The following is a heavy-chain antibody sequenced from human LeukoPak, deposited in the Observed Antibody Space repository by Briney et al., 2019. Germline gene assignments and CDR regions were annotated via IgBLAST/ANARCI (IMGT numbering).Heavy chain of an antibody. D-gene: IGHD3-10*01. CDR1: GGSISSGDYY. CDR2: IYYSGST. Sequence: TLSLTCTVSGGSISSGDYYWSWIRQPPGKGLEWIGYIYYSGSTYYNPSLKSRVTISVDTSKNQFSLKLSSVTAADTAVYYCARDGAAYGSGSYRHWGQGTLVTVSS. CDR3: ARDGAAYGSGSYRH. J-gene: IGHJ4*02. V-gene: IGHV4-30-4*01.